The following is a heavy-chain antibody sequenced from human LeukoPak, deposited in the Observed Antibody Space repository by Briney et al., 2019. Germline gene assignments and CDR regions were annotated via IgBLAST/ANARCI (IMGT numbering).Heavy chain of an antibody. J-gene: IGHJ1*01. CDR3: ASYSDSSGYYGYFHH. V-gene: IGHV1-46*01. CDR2: INPSSGSI. CDR1: GYTFTSYY. D-gene: IGHD3-22*01. Sequence: ASVKVSCTASGYTFTSYYIHWVRQAPGQGLECVGLINPSSGSISYAQKFQGRVTMTRDTSTSTVYMELSSLRSEDTAVYYCASYSDSSGYYGYFHHWGQGTLVTVSS.